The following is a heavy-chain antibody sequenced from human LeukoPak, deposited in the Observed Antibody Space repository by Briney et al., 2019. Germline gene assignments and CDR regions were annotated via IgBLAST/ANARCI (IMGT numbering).Heavy chain of an antibody. J-gene: IGHJ4*02. CDR1: GFTVSSNY. Sequence: GGSLRLSCAVSGFTVSSNYMNWVRQAPGKGLEWVSIVYSGGNTYYADSVKGRFTISRDNPKNTLYLQMNSLRAEDTAVYYCARDDGAGGPFDYWGQGTLVTVSS. V-gene: IGHV3-66*01. CDR2: VYSGGNT. D-gene: IGHD3-10*01. CDR3: ARDDGAGGPFDY.